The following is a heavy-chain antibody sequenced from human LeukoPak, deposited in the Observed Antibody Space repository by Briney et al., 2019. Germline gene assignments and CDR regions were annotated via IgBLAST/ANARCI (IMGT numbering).Heavy chain of an antibody. Sequence: GGSLRLSCAASGFTFSSYWMNWARQAPGKGPEWVASINHNGNVNYYVDSVKGRFTISRDNARNSLYLQMNSLRAEDTGVYYCARDRMDYNIPYGMDVWGQGTTVTVSS. D-gene: IGHD3-9*01. J-gene: IGHJ6*02. V-gene: IGHV3-7*01. CDR2: INHNGNVN. CDR3: ARDRMDYNIPYGMDV. CDR1: GFTFSSYW.